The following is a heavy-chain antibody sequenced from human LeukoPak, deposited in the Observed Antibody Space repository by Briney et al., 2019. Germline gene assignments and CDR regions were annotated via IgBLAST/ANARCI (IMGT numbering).Heavy chain of an antibody. V-gene: IGHV4-61*02. Sequence: SQTLSLTCTVSGGPISSGSYYWSWIRQPAGKGLEWIGRIYTSGSTNYNPSLKSRVTISVDTSKNQFSLKLSSVTAADTAVYDCARTSGLGVVDYWGQGTLVTVSS. D-gene: IGHD3/OR15-3a*01. CDR3: ARTSGLGVVDY. J-gene: IGHJ4*02. CDR1: GGPISSGSYY. CDR2: IYTSGST.